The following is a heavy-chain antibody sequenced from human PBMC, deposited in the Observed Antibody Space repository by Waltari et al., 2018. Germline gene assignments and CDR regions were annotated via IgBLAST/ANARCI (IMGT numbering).Heavy chain of an antibody. V-gene: IGHV4-38-2*01. J-gene: IGHJ4*02. CDR2: LCGGSKSG. CDR3: ARASIVLSFCRSLDL. D-gene: IGHD1-26*01. CDR1: GGSISGGYG. Sequence: QVQLQESGPTVVKASETLSLTCAVSGGSISGGYGWSWIRQAPGKGLEWIGSLCGGSKSGAYNSSLKSRATISKDTPKNEFSLELTSVTAADTAIYFCARASIVLSFCRSLDLWGRGVLVTVSA.